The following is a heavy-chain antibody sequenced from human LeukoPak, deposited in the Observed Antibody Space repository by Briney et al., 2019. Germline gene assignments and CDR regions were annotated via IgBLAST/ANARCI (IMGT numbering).Heavy chain of an antibody. J-gene: IGHJ5*02. V-gene: IGHV1-69*06. CDR2: IIPIFGTA. CDR3: ARSRGAWRPGIAVAGTHWFDP. Sequence: WASVKVSCKASGGTFSSYAISWVRQAPGQGLEWMGGIIPIFGTANYAQKFQGRVTITADKSTSTAYMELSSLRSEDTAVYYCARSRGAWRPGIAVAGTHWFDPWGQGTLVTVSS. CDR1: GGTFSSYA. D-gene: IGHD6-19*01.